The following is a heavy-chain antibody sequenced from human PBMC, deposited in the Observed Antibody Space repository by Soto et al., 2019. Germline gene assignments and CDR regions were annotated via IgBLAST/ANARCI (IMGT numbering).Heavy chain of an antibody. CDR1: GGSISSSNW. V-gene: IGHV4-4*01. D-gene: IGHD6-13*01. CDR3: ARVPAVAARSFDF. CDR2: IHYTGSS. Sequence: QVELRESGPGLLKPSGTLSLTCDVSGGSISSSNWWSWVRQTPGKGLEWIGDIHYTGSSRYNPSLKSRVTISVDRSQNQFSLSLSSVTAADTAFYCCARVPAVAARSFDFWGRGIQVTVSS. J-gene: IGHJ4*01.